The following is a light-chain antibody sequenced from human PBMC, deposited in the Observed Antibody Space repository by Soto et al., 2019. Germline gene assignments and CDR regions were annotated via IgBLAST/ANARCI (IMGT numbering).Light chain of an antibody. CDR2: DVT. J-gene: IGLJ1*01. V-gene: IGLV2-11*01. CDR3: CSYAGSFNYV. CDR1: SSDVGGYYF. Sequence: QSALTQPRSVSGSPGQSVTISCTGTSSDVGGYYFVSWYQQHPGKAPELMIYDVTKRPSGVPDRFSGSKSGNTASLTISGLQAEDEAEYYCCSYAGSFNYVFGTGTKVTVL.